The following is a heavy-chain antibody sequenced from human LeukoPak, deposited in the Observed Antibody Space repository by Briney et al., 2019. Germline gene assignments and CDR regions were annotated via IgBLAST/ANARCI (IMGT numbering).Heavy chain of an antibody. CDR2: INPSGGST. J-gene: IGHJ3*02. D-gene: IGHD2-15*01. CDR1: GYTFTSYY. CDR3: ARNAVVVGSAFDI. V-gene: IGHV1-46*01. Sequence: GASVKVSCKASGYTFTSYYMHWVRQAPGQGLEWMGIINPSGGSTSYAPKFQGRVTMTRDTSTSTVYMELSSLRSEDTAVYYCARNAVVVGSAFDIWGQGTMVTVSS.